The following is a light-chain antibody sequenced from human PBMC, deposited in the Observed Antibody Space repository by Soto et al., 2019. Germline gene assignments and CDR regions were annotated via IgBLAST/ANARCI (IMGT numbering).Light chain of an antibody. V-gene: IGKV1-33*01. CDR2: DAS. Sequence: DIQMTQSPSSLTASVGDRVTITCQASQDITYYLNWFQQRPGKAPELLITDASTLKTGVPSRFSARGSGTDFTFTISSLQPEDLATYYCQQYHDLPFTFGQGTKLEIK. CDR1: QDITYY. J-gene: IGKJ2*01. CDR3: QQYHDLPFT.